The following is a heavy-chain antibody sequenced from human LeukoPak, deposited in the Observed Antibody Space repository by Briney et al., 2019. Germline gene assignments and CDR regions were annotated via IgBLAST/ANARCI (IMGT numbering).Heavy chain of an antibody. D-gene: IGHD5-18*01. Sequence: PGGSLRLSCAASGFTFDDYAMHWVRQAPGKGLEWVSGISWNSGSIGYAGSVKGRFTISRDSAKNSLYLQMYSLRAEDTALYYCAKGPVDTAMVTRFDYWGQGTLVTVSS. CDR3: AKGPVDTAMVTRFDY. V-gene: IGHV3-9*01. CDR1: GFTFDDYA. CDR2: ISWNSGSI. J-gene: IGHJ4*02.